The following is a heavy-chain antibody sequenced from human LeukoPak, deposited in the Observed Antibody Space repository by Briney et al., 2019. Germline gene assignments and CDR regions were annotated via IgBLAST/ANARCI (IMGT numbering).Heavy chain of an antibody. Sequence: PGGSLRLSCAASGFTFSNYGMHWVRQAPGKGLEWVAVISYDGSNKYYTDSVKDRFTISRDNSKNTLFLQMNSLRPEDTALYYCAKYPGGFTGIVNYYHMDVWGKGTTVTVSS. CDR3: AKYPGGFTGIVNYYHMDV. J-gene: IGHJ6*03. D-gene: IGHD1-26*01. CDR2: ISYDGSNK. CDR1: GFTFSNYG. V-gene: IGHV3-30*18.